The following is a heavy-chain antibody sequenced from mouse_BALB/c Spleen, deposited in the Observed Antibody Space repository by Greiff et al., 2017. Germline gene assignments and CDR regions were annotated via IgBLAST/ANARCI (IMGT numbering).Heavy chain of an antibody. CDR1: GYSFTGYT. CDR3: ARSKLGGGYFDY. D-gene: IGHD4-1*01. V-gene: IGHV1-18*01. Sequence: EVQLQQSGPELVKPGASMKISCKASGYSFTGYTMNWVKQSHGKNLEWIGLINPYNGGTSYNQKFKGKATMTVDKSSSTAYMELARLTSEDSAIYYCARSKLGGGYFDYWGQGTTLTVSS. J-gene: IGHJ2*01. CDR2: INPYNGGT.